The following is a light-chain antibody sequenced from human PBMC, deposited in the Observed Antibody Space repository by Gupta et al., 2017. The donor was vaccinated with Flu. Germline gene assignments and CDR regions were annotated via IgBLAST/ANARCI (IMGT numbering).Light chain of an antibody. Sequence: EIQMTQSPSSLSASVGDRVTISYRASHSILCYLNWYQQRPGKAPRSLIFSASREQSGGPWRLSGSGSGKEFNLTISSRQPEEFASYYCQHRDSTPCTFGQGTKLDI. CDR2: SAS. CDR3: QHRDSTPCT. V-gene: IGKV1-39*01. CDR1: HSILCY. J-gene: IGKJ2*02.